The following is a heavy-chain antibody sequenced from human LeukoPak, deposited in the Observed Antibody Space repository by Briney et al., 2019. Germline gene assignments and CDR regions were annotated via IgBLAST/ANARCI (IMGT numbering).Heavy chain of an antibody. V-gene: IGHV3-23*01. CDR3: AVPMVRGIH. Sequence: PGGSLRLSXAASGFTFGSYAMSWVRQAPGKGLEWLSAISGSGGSTYYADSVKGRFTISRDNSKNTLYLQMNSLRAEDTAVYYCAVPMVRGIHWGQGTLVTVSS. J-gene: IGHJ4*02. CDR2: ISGSGGST. D-gene: IGHD3-10*01. CDR1: GFTFGSYA.